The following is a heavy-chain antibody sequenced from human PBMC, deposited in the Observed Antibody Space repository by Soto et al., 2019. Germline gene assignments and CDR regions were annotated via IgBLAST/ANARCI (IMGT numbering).Heavy chain of an antibody. Sequence: EVQLVESGGGLVQPGGSLRLSCAASGFTFSSYWMSWVRQAPGRGLEWVANIKQDGSEKYYVDSVKGRFTISRDNAKNSLYLQMNSLRAEDTDVYYCARAGVIVVVVAATVPYYFDYWGQGTLVTVSS. V-gene: IGHV3-7*05. J-gene: IGHJ4*02. CDR3: ARAGVIVVVVAATVPYYFDY. CDR1: GFTFSSYW. D-gene: IGHD2-15*01. CDR2: IKQDGSEK.